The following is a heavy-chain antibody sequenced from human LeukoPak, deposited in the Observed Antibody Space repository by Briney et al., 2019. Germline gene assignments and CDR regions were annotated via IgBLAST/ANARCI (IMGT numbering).Heavy chain of an antibody. CDR2: VFYTGST. CDR1: GGSISSYY. J-gene: IGHJ3*02. D-gene: IGHD6-19*01. Sequence: PSETLSLTCTVSGGSISSYYWTWIRQPPGKGLEWIGYVFYTGSTNYNPSLKSRVTISVDTSKNQSSLRLSSMTAADTAVYYCARTAGRGVDDAFDIWGQGTLVTVSS. V-gene: IGHV4-59*08. CDR3: ARTAGRGVDDAFDI.